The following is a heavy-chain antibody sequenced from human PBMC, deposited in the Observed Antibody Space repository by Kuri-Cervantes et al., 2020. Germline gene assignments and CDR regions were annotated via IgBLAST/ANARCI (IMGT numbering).Heavy chain of an antibody. D-gene: IGHD2-2*01. CDR1: GFTFDDYA. CDR2: INTDGSST. Sequence: GESLKISCAASGFTFDDYAMHWVRQAPGEGLVWVSRINTDGSSTSHADSVKGRFTISRDNAKNTLYLQMNSLRAEDTAVYYCAFGGYCTSTSCYPSLYMDVWGKGTTVTVSS. J-gene: IGHJ6*03. V-gene: IGHV3-74*01. CDR3: AFGGYCTSTSCYPSLYMDV.